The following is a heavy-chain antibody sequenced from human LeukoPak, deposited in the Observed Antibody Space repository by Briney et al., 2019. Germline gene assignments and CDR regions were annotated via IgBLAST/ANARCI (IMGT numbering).Heavy chain of an antibody. CDR3: ARDSFPLYDSSGYAFDI. V-gene: IGHV1-46*01. D-gene: IGHD3-22*01. J-gene: IGHJ3*02. Sequence: GASVKVSCKASGYTFTSYYMHWVRQAPGQGLEWMGIINPSGGSTSYAQKFQGRVTMTRDTSTSTVYMELSSLRSEDTAVYYCARDSFPLYDSSGYAFDIWGQGTMVTVSS. CDR1: GYTFTSYY. CDR2: INPSGGST.